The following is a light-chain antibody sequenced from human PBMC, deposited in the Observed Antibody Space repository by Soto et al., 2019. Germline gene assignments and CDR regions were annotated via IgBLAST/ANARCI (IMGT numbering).Light chain of an antibody. Sequence: EIVLTQSPGTLSLSPGERATLSCRASQSLSTYLAWYQQKPGQAPRLLIYTISTRATGVPDRFSGSGSGTDFTLTISRLEPEDSALYYCQQYEDSPPRWTFGQGTKVEIK. CDR1: QSLSTY. V-gene: IGKV3-20*01. CDR2: TIS. J-gene: IGKJ1*01. CDR3: QQYEDSPPRWT.